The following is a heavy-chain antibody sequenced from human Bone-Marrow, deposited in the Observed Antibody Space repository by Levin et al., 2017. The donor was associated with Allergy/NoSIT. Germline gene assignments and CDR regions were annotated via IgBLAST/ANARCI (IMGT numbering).Heavy chain of an antibody. D-gene: IGHD6-13*01. V-gene: IGHV1-69*13. CDR1: GGTFSSYA. Sequence: ASVKVSCKASGGTFSSYAISWVRQAPGQGLEWMGGIIPIFGTANYAQKFQGRVTITADESTSTAYMELSSLRSEDTAVYYCARVQQLVVLGKNWFDPWGQGTLVTVSS. CDR2: IIPIFGTA. CDR3: ARVQQLVVLGKNWFDP. J-gene: IGHJ5*02.